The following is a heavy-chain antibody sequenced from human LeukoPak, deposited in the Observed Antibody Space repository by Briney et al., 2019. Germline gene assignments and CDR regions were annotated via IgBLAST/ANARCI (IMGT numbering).Heavy chain of an antibody. CDR1: GFTFSSYW. CDR3: ARGGGLDV. Sequence: GGSLRLSCAASGFTFSSYWMNWARQAPGKGLEWVASINHNGNVNYYVDSVKGRFTISRDNAKNSLYLQMSNLRAEDTAEYFCARGGGLDVWGQGATVTVSS. J-gene: IGHJ6*02. V-gene: IGHV3-7*03. CDR2: INHNGNVN. D-gene: IGHD3-16*01.